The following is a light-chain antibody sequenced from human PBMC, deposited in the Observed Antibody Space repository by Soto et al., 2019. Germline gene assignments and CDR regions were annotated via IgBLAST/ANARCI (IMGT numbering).Light chain of an antibody. CDR3: SSYSSTTLV. J-gene: IGLJ1*01. CDR1: SSDVGGHDY. CDR2: EVR. Sequence: LTQPASVSWSPGQSITISCTGTSSDVGGHDYVSWYQQHPGKAPKLIIYEVRNRPSGVSNRFSGSKSGNTASLTISGLQAEDEADYYCSSYSSTTLVFGTGTKVTVL. V-gene: IGLV2-14*01.